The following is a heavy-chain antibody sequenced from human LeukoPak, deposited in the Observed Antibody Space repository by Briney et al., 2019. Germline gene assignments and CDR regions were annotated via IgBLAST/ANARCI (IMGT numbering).Heavy chain of an antibody. V-gene: IGHV3-74*01. J-gene: IGHJ4*02. Sequence: GGSLRLSCAASGFTFGSYWMHWVRQAPGKGLVWVSHINTDGSRPTYGDSAKGRFTVSRDNANNTLFLQMNSLRVEGTAVYYCARGTAATAGIDYWGQGTLVTVPS. CDR3: ARGTAATAGIDY. CDR1: GFTFGSYW. D-gene: IGHD6-13*01. CDR2: INTDGSRP.